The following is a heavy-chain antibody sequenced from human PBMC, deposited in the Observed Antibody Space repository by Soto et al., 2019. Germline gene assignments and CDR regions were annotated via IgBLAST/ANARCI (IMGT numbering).Heavy chain of an antibody. CDR1: GYTFTSSG. J-gene: IGHJ6*02. Sequence: ASVKVSCKASGYTFTSSGISWVRQAPGQGLEWMGWISAYNGNTNYAQKFQGRVTITADESTSTAYMELSSLRSEDTAVYYCARVTGIAAADSYYYYYYGMDVWGQGTTVTVSS. CDR3: ARVTGIAAADSYYYYYYGMDV. CDR2: ISAYNGNT. D-gene: IGHD6-13*01. V-gene: IGHV1-18*01.